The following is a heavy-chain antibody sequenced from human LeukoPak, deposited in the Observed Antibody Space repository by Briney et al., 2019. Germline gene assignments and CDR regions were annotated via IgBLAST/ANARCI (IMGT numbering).Heavy chain of an antibody. CDR3: ARDLDCAYFQH. D-gene: IGHD3/OR15-3a*01. CDR1: GFTVSSNY. CDR2: IYSGGST. Sequence: GGSLRLSCAASGFTVSSNYMSWVRQAPGKGLEWVSVIYSGGSTYYADSVKGRFTISRDNSKNTLYLQMNSLRAEDTAVYYCARDLDCAYFQHWGQGTLVTVSS. J-gene: IGHJ1*01. V-gene: IGHV3-66*01.